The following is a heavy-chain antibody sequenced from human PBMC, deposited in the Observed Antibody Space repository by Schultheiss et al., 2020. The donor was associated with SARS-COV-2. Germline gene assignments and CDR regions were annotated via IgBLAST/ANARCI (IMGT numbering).Heavy chain of an antibody. J-gene: IGHJ4*02. Sequence: GESLKISCAASGFTFSSYSMNWVRQAPGKGLEWVSSISSSSSYIYYADSVKGRFTISRDNAKNSLYLQMNSLRAEDTAVYYCARDSQVTGVDYWGQGTLVTVSS. CDR2: ISSSSSYI. V-gene: IGHV3-21*01. D-gene: IGHD2-21*02. CDR1: GFTFSSYS. CDR3: ARDSQVTGVDY.